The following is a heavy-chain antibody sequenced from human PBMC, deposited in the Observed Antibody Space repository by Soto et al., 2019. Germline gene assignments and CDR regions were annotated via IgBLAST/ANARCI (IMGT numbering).Heavy chain of an antibody. D-gene: IGHD3-22*01. CDR2: IYYSGST. CDR1: GDSISSYY. CDR3: MLGSGWKDFDY. Sequence: SETLSLTCTVSGDSISSYYWSWIRQPPGKGLEWIGYIYYSGSTYYNPSLKSRVTISVDTSKNQFSLKLSSVTAADTAVYYCMLGSGWKDFDYWGQGTLVTVSS. J-gene: IGHJ4*02. V-gene: IGHV4-59*04.